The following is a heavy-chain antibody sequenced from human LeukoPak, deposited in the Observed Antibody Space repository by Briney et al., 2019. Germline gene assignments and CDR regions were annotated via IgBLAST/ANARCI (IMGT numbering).Heavy chain of an antibody. CDR2: ISPGSSTT. CDR1: GFTFSTYS. Sequence: GGSLRLSCAASGFTFSTYSMNWVRQAPGKGLQWVSYISPGSSTTYYADSVKGRFTISRDNAKNTLYLQMNSLRAEDTAVYYCARGYSSSWDLSSNYFDSWGQGTLVTVSS. D-gene: IGHD6-13*01. V-gene: IGHV3-48*04. CDR3: ARGYSSSWDLSSNYFDS. J-gene: IGHJ4*02.